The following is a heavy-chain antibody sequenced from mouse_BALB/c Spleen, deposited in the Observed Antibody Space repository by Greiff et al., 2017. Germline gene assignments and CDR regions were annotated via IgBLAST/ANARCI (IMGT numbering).Heavy chain of an antibody. D-gene: IGHD1-1*01. CDR1: GYSFTSYG. CDR2: IWSGGST. CDR3: AGKGYYGSSPYYAMDY. Sequence: QVQLQQSGPGLVQPSQCLSITCTVSGYSFTSYGVHWVRQSPGKGLEWLGVIWSGGSTDYNEAFISRLSIIKDDSTSQVFFKMNGLLANDTAIYYYAGKGYYGSSPYYAMDYWGQGTSVTVSS. J-gene: IGHJ4*01. V-gene: IGHV2-2*02.